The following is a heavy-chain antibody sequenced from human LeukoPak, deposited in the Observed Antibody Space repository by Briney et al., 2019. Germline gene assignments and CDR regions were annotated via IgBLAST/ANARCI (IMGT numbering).Heavy chain of an antibody. V-gene: IGHV3-21*01. D-gene: IGHD2-15*01. Sequence: GGSLRPSCAASGFTFSSYSMNWVRQAPGKGLEWVSSISSSSYIYYADSVKGRFTISRDNAKNSLYLQMNSLRAEDTAVYYCARDGGSYNFDYWGQGTLVTVSS. J-gene: IGHJ4*02. CDR1: GFTFSSYS. CDR3: ARDGGSYNFDY. CDR2: ISSSSYI.